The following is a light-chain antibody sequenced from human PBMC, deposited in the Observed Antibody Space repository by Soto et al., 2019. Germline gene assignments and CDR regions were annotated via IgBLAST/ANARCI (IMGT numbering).Light chain of an antibody. CDR3: QQYNNWIT. V-gene: IGKV3-15*01. Sequence: EFVLTQSPGTLSLSPGERATLSCRASQSVAGSFLICFQFQPGQAPRLLIYGASTRATGIPARFSGSGSGTEFTLTISSLQSEDFAVYYCQQYNNWITFGQGTRLEI. CDR1: QSVAGSF. CDR2: GAS. J-gene: IGKJ5*01.